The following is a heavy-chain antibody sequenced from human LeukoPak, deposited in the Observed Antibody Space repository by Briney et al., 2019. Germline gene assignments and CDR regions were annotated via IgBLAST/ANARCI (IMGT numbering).Heavy chain of an antibody. V-gene: IGHV3-13*01. CDR1: GFTFSTYD. J-gene: IGHJ3*02. D-gene: IGHD2-21*02. Sequence: PGGSLRLSCAASGFTFSTYDMHWVRQVPGKGLEWVSGMGTAGDTYYADSIKGRFTFSRENAKNSLFLQMNGLRVGDTAVYYCARGSYCSGGVCSPVGAFDIWGQGTVVTVSS. CDR2: MGTAGDT. CDR3: ARGSYCSGGVCSPVGAFDI.